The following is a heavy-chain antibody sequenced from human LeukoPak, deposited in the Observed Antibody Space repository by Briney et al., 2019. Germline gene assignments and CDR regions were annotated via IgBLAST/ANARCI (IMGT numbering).Heavy chain of an antibody. CDR1: GITVSNNY. J-gene: IGHJ4*02. CDR3: ARTLPYDFWSGYYIPAGLFDY. D-gene: IGHD3-3*01. V-gene: IGHV3-66*01. Sequence: GGSLRLSCAAPGITVSNNYMSWVRQAPGKGLEWVSLIYSGGSTYYADSVRGRFTISRDSSKNTLYLQMNSLRAEDTAVYYCARTLPYDFWSGYYIPAGLFDYWGQGTLVTVSS. CDR2: IYSGGST.